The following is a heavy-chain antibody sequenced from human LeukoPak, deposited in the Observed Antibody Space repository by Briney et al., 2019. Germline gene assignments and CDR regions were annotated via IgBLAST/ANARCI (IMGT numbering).Heavy chain of an antibody. J-gene: IGHJ4*02. CDR3: AKGRGADDY. CDR1: GFTFTSPA. D-gene: IGHD3-10*01. CDR2: ISGSGGST. Sequence: PGGSLRPSCAASGFTFTSPATAWVGKAPGRGLEWVSAISGSGGSTYYADSVKGRFTISRDNSKNTLYLQMNSLRAEDTAVYYCAKGRGADDYWGQGTLVTVSS. V-gene: IGHV3-23*01.